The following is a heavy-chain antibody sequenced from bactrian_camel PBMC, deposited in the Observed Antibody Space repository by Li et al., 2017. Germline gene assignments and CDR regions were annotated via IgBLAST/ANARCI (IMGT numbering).Heavy chain of an antibody. Sequence: DVQLVESGGGSAQTGGSLQISCQVSGYNHPSYCMAWFRRAAGKDRERVALIDNKGKTTYLDSVKGRFTISKEIDNKLHLQTDSLQIEDTATYYCAADRRDGRGIYSQRDCRFGVWGQGTQVTVS. J-gene: IGHJ4*01. CDR2: IDNKGKT. CDR1: GYNHPSYC. D-gene: IGHD2*01. V-gene: IGHV3S67*01. CDR3: AADRRDGRGIYSQRDCRFGV.